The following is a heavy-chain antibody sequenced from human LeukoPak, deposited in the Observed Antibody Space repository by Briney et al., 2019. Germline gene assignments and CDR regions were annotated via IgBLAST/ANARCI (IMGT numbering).Heavy chain of an antibody. Sequence: GGSLRLSCAASGFTISSYAVSWVRQAPGKGLAWVSAISDSGGSTQYADSVKGRFTISRDNSKNTLYLQMNSLRAEDTAVYYCAKGSSNWRDYYYFDYWGQGTPVTVSS. CDR2: ISDSGGST. J-gene: IGHJ4*02. D-gene: IGHD6-13*01. CDR3: AKGSSNWRDYYYFDY. V-gene: IGHV3-23*01. CDR1: GFTISSYA.